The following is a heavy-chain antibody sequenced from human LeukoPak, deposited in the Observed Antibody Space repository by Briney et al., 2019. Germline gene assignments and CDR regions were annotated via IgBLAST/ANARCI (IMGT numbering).Heavy chain of an antibody. J-gene: IGHJ6*02. CDR3: TSLVGGVGAAPYGMDV. CDR1: GFTFSGSA. Sequence: GGSLRLSCAASGFTFSGSAMRWVRQASGKGLEWVGRIRSKANSYATAYAASVKGRFTISRDDSKNTAYLQMNSLKTEDTAVYYCTSLVGGVGAAPYGMDVWGQGTTVTVSS. V-gene: IGHV3-73*01. CDR2: IRSKANSYAT. D-gene: IGHD1-26*01.